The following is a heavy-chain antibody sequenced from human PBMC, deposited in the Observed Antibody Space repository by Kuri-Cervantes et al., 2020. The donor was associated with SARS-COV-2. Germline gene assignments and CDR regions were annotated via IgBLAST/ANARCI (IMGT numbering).Heavy chain of an antibody. D-gene: IGHD2-15*01. V-gene: IGHV4-39*01. CDR2: IYYSGST. CDR3: VRVDCSAGTCYRRSFDY. CDR1: GGSISSSLYY. J-gene: IGHJ4*02. Sequence: SETLSLTCTVSGGSISSSLYYWGWIRQPPGKGLEWIGSIYYSGSTYYNPSLNSRVTISVDTSKNQFSLKLTSVTAADTAMYYCVRVDCSAGTCYRRSFDYWGRGTLVTVSS.